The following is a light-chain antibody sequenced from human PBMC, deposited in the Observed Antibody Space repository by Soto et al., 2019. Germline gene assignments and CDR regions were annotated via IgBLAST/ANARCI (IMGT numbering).Light chain of an antibody. J-gene: IGLJ3*02. Sequence: QSVLTQPPPVSGAPGQRVTISCTGSSSNIGADYDVHWYQQLPGTAPKLLIYGNSNRPSGVPDRFSGSKSGTSASLAITGLQAEDEADYYCQSYDSSLSAVVFGGGTKLTVL. CDR2: GNS. CDR3: QSYDSSLSAVV. CDR1: SSNIGADYD. V-gene: IGLV1-40*01.